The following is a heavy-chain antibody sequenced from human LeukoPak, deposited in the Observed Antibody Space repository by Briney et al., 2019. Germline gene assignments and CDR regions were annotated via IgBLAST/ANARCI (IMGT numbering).Heavy chain of an antibody. V-gene: IGHV4-59*01. Sequence: SETLSLTCTVSGGSISSYYWSWIRQPPGKGLEWIGYIYYSGSTNYNPSLKSRVTISVDTSKNQFSLKLSSATAADTAVYYCARVNSSGGYFDYWGQGALVTVSS. CDR2: IYYSGST. CDR3: ARVNSSGGYFDY. J-gene: IGHJ4*02. CDR1: GGSISSYY. D-gene: IGHD6-25*01.